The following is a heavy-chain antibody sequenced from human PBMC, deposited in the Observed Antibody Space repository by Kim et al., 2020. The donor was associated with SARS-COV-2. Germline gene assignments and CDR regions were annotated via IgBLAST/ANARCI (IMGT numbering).Heavy chain of an antibody. V-gene: IGHV5-10-1*01. J-gene: IGHJ4*02. CDR2: VDRCDCYT. CDR3: ARYSSSANYFDY. D-gene: IGHD6-6*01. CDR1: GYSFTSYC. Sequence: GESLKISCKGSGYSFTSYCIRLVHPLTGNGLGWGGRVDRCDCYTNYSPSFQGHVTISADKSISTAYLQWSSLKASDTAMYYCARYSSSANYFDYWGQGTLVTVSS.